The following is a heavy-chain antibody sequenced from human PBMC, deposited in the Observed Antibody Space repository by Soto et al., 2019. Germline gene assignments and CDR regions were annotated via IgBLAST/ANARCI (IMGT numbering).Heavy chain of an antibody. Sequence: PSETLSLTCAVFGASVRSYHWSWIRQAAGKGLEWIGRVQMSGTTNYNPSLKTRVTMSLDTSRNEVSLTMTSVTAADTAVYFCAKDRSTMRWFDPWGQGILVTVSS. D-gene: IGHD1-1*01. J-gene: IGHJ5*02. CDR3: AKDRSTMRWFDP. CDR1: GASVRSYH. V-gene: IGHV4-4*07. CDR2: VQMSGTT.